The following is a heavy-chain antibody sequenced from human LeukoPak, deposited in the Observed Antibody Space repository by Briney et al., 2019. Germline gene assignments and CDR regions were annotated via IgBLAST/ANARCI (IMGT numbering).Heavy chain of an antibody. D-gene: IGHD3-22*01. Sequence: GGSLRLSCAASGFTFSSYAMSWVRQAPGKGLEWVSSISSSSSYIYYADSVKGRFTISRDNAKNSLYLKMNSLRAEDTAVYYCARVGYYDSSGYYGAFDYWGQGTLVTVSS. CDR2: ISSSSSYI. CDR1: GFTFSSYA. CDR3: ARVGYYDSSGYYGAFDY. J-gene: IGHJ4*02. V-gene: IGHV3-21*01.